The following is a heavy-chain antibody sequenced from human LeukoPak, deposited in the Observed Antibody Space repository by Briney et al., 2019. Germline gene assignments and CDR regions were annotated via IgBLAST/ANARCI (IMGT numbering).Heavy chain of an antibody. CDR1: GFTFSDYY. D-gene: IGHD5-12*01. CDR3: ARDIVATRGYFDY. Sequence: GGSLRLSCAAAGFTFSDYYMSWIRQAPGRGLEWVSYISSSGSTIYYADSVKGRFTISRDNAKNSLYLQMNSLRAEDTAVYYCARDIVATRGYFDYWGQGTLVTVSS. J-gene: IGHJ4*02. CDR2: ISSSGSTI. V-gene: IGHV3-11*01.